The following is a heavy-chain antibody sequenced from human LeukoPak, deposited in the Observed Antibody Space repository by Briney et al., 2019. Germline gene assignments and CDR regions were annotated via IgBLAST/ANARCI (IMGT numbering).Heavy chain of an antibody. Sequence: GGSLRLSCAASGFTFSSYCMSWVRQAPGKGLEWVANIKQDGSEKYYVDSVKGRFTISRDNAKNSLYLQMNSLRAEDTAVYYYARDRCGPAPNYYFDYWGQGTLVTVSS. CDR1: GFTFSSYC. D-gene: IGHD2-2*01. CDR3: ARDRCGPAPNYYFDY. J-gene: IGHJ4*02. V-gene: IGHV3-7*04. CDR2: IKQDGSEK.